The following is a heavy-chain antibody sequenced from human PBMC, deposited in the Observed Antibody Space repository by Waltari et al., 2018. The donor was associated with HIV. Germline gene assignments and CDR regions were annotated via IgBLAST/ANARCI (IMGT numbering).Heavy chain of an antibody. Sequence: VQLVQSGADMGTPGASLQVSCRASGYAFNPHTTRWVGQAPGQGLDWMGWISGYNVNTNYAQKFQGRVNMTTHTSTSTAHMELRSLRSDDTGVYYCARGVSIVRGVMIRGHMDVWGQGTTVTVSS. CDR1: GYAFNPHT. CDR3: ARGVSIVRGVMIRGHMDV. V-gene: IGHV1-18*01. CDR2: ISGYNVNT. D-gene: IGHD3-10*01. J-gene: IGHJ6*02.